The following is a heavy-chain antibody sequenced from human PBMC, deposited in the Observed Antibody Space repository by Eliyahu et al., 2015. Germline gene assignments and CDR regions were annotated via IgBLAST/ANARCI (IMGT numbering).Heavy chain of an antibody. V-gene: IGHV1-69-2*01. CDR2: IDPGDGET. Sequence: EVQLVQSGTEVKKPGTTVKISCRISGYTXTDYYMHWVQHAPGRGLEWVGLIDPGDGETLYAKRFQGRVTMTAATSTNTAYLELSSLRSEDTAVYYCVTLAGRRPNHQEFDYWGQGTLVTVSS. CDR1: GYTXTDYY. CDR3: VTLAGRRPNHQEFDY. D-gene: IGHD6-6*01. J-gene: IGHJ4*02.